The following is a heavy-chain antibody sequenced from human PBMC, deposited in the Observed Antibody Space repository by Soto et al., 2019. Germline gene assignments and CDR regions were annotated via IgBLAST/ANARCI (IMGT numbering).Heavy chain of an antibody. J-gene: IGHJ1*01. D-gene: IGHD2-15*01. CDR1: GYIFTAYS. CDR3: AREENCSDGVCYSEYFQR. CDR2: VNPSGGST. V-gene: IGHV1-46*01. Sequence: QVQLVQSGAEVKKPGASVKVSCKASGYIFTAYSMHWVRQAPGQGLEWMGVVNPSGGSTNYAQKGRGRITMTRDTSTSTVYMDLSSLTSEDTAVYYCAREENCSDGVCYSEYFQRWGQGTLVTVSS.